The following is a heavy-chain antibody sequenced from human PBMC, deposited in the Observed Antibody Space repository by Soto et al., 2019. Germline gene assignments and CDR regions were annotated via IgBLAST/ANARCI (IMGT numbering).Heavy chain of an antibody. J-gene: IGHJ3*02. CDR1: GFTFSSYG. V-gene: IGHV3-30*18. Sequence: GGSLRLSCTASGFTFSSYGMHWVRQAPGKGLEWVAIISYDGTNKYFADSVKGRFAISRDNSNNTLYLQMNSLRAEDTAVYYCAKVRQQWLILDAFDIWGQGTMVTVSS. CDR3: AKVRQQWLILDAFDI. D-gene: IGHD6-19*01. CDR2: ISYDGTNK.